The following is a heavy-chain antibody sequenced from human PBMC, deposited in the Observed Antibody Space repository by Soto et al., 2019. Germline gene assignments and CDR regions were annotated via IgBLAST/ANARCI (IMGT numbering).Heavy chain of an antibody. CDR3: AKDHTMGALDY. Sequence: LRLSCAASGFTFSSYGMHWVRQAPGKGLEWVAVISYDGSNKYYADSVKGRFTISRDNSKNTLYLQMNSLRAEDTAVYYCAKDHTMGALDYWGQGTLVTVSS. V-gene: IGHV3-30*18. D-gene: IGHD1-26*01. CDR2: ISYDGSNK. CDR1: GFTFSSYG. J-gene: IGHJ4*02.